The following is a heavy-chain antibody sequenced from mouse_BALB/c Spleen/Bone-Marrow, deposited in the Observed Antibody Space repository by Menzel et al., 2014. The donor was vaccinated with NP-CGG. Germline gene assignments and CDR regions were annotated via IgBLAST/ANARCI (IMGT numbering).Heavy chain of an antibody. CDR3: ARWGSSRAMDY. J-gene: IGHJ4*01. V-gene: IGHV1-54*02. Sequence: QVQLQQPGAELVRPGSSVKVSCKASGYAFTNYLIEWVKQRPGQGLEWIGVLNPGSGGTNYNEKFKGKATFTADTSSNTAYIQLSSLTSEDSAVYYCARWGSSRAMDYWGQGTSVTVSS. CDR2: LNPGSGGT. CDR1: GYAFTNYL. D-gene: IGHD3-1*01.